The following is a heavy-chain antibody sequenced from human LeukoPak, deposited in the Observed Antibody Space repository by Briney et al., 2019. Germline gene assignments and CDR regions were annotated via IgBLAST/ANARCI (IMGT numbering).Heavy chain of an antibody. CDR2: INHSGST. Sequence: PSETLSLTCAVYGGSFSGYYWSWIRQPPGKGLEWIGEINHSGSTNYNPSLKSRVTISVDTSKNQFSLKLSSVTAADTAVYYCARVSNGYLDYWGQGTLVTVSS. CDR1: GGSFSGYY. V-gene: IGHV4-34*01. D-gene: IGHD2-8*01. CDR3: ARVSNGYLDY. J-gene: IGHJ4*02.